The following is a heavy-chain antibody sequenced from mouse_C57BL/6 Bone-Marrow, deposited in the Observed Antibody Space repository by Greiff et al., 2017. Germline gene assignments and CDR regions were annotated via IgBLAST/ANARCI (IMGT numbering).Heavy chain of an antibody. CDR1: GYTFTSYW. J-gene: IGHJ2*01. CDR3: ARGGYDGFDY. V-gene: IGHV1-50*01. CDR2: IDPSDSYT. Sequence: QVQLQQPGAELVKPGASVKLSCKASGYTFTSYWMQWVKQRPGQALEWIGEIDPSDSYTNYNQKVKGKATLTVDTSSSTAYMQLSSLTSEDSAVYYCARGGYDGFDYWGQGTTLTVSS. D-gene: IGHD2-2*01.